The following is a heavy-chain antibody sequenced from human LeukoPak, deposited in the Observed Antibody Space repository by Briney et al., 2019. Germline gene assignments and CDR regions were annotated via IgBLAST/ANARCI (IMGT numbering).Heavy chain of an antibody. J-gene: IGHJ4*02. D-gene: IGHD3-10*01. V-gene: IGHV4-61*02. CDR2: IYTSGST. Sequence: SQTLSLTCTVSGGSISSGSYCWSWIRQPAGKGLEWIGRIYTSGSTNYNPSLKSRVTISVDTSKNQFSLKLSSVTAADTAVYYCARAMEGSGSYYVAFDYWGQGTLVTVSS. CDR1: GGSISSGSYC. CDR3: ARAMEGSGSYYVAFDY.